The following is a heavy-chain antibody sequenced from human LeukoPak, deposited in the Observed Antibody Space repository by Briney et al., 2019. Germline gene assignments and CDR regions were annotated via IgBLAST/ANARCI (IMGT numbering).Heavy chain of an antibody. CDR3: ARDRWYAWFDP. J-gene: IGHJ5*02. D-gene: IGHD6-13*01. CDR1: GFTFSSNA. V-gene: IGHV3-23*01. CDR2: ISHSGSDT. Sequence: GGSLRLSCAASGFTFSSNAMSWARQAPGKGLEWVSGISHSGSDTHYADSVKGRFTISRDTSKSTLFLQMNSLRAEDTAVYYCARDRWYAWFDPWGQGTLVTVSS.